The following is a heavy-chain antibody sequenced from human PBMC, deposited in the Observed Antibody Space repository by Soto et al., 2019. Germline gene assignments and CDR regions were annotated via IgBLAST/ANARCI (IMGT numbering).Heavy chain of an antibody. Sequence: SETLSLTCAVYGGSFSGYYWSWIRRPPGKGLEWIGEINHSGRTNYNPSLKSRVTISVDTSKNQFSLKLSSVTAADTAVYYCASGRLDCSSISCYISGEGIGYYSYGMDVWGQGTTVTVSS. CDR2: INHSGRT. J-gene: IGHJ6*02. D-gene: IGHD2-2*02. CDR1: GGSFSGYY. V-gene: IGHV4-34*01. CDR3: ASGRLDCSSISCYISGEGIGYYSYGMDV.